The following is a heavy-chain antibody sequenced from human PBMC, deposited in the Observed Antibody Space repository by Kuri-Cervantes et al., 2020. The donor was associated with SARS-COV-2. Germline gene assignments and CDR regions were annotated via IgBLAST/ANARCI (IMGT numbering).Heavy chain of an antibody. D-gene: IGHD1-20*01. CDR3: AREGGRYNWTFRVFG. Sequence: SVKVSCKASGVTFSIFDMSWVRLAPGQGPEWMGRIIGMTGTVHYAQNFKDRVTITADASTSTAYTELSSLRSEDTAVYYCAREGGRYNWTFRVFGWGQGTVVTVSS. CDR1: GVTFSIFD. CDR2: IIGMTGTV. J-gene: IGHJ4*02. V-gene: IGHV1-69*11.